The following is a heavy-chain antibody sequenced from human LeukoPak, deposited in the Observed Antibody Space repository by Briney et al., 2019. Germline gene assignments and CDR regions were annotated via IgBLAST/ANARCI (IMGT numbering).Heavy chain of an antibody. V-gene: IGHV1-8*03. D-gene: IGHD5-24*01. CDR1: GYTFTSYD. CDR3: ARARRDGYNLFGY. CDR2: MNPNSGST. Sequence: GASVKVSCKASGYTFTSYDINWVRQAPGQGLEWMGWMNPNSGSTGYAQKFQGRVTITRNTSISTAYMELSSLRSEDTAVYYCARARRDGYNLFGYWGQGTLVTVSS. J-gene: IGHJ4*02.